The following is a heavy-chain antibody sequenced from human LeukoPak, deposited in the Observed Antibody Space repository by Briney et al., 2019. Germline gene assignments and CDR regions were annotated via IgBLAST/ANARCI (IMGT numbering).Heavy chain of an antibody. Sequence: GGSLRLSCAASGFTFSSYAMSWVRQAPGKGLEWVSAISGSGGSTSYADSVKGRFTISRDNSKNTLYLQMNSLRAEDTAVYYCAKVDLIWFGEFDYWGQGTLVTVSS. CDR3: AKVDLIWFGEFDY. J-gene: IGHJ4*02. V-gene: IGHV3-23*01. CDR1: GFTFSSYA. D-gene: IGHD3-10*01. CDR2: ISGSGGST.